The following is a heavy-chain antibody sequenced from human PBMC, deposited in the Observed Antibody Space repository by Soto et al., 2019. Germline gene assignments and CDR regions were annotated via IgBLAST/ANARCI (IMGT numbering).Heavy chain of an antibody. Sequence: GGSLRLSCAASGFTFRSFTMNWVRQAPGKGLEWVSTISSNSAYTYYTDALRGRFTISRDNAKNSLHLQMNSLRAEDTAVYYCTRDASRDSSARGWFDPWGPGTLVTVSS. J-gene: IGHJ5*02. CDR3: TRDASRDSSARGWFDP. CDR1: GFTFRSFT. CDR2: ISSNSAYT. V-gene: IGHV3-21*01. D-gene: IGHD6-13*01.